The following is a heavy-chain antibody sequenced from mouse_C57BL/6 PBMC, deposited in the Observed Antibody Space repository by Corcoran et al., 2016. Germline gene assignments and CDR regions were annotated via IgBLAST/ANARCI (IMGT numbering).Heavy chain of an antibody. CDR3: AREVYYGSSYWFAY. J-gene: IGHJ3*01. V-gene: IGHV3-6*01. Sequence: DVQLQETGPGLVKPSQSLSLTCSVTGYSITSGYYWNWIRQFPGNKLEWMGYISYDGSNNYNPSLKNRISITRDTSKNQFFLKLNSVTTEDTATYYCAREVYYGSSYWFAYWGQGTLVTVSS. D-gene: IGHD1-1*01. CDR1: GYSITSGYY. CDR2: ISYDGSN.